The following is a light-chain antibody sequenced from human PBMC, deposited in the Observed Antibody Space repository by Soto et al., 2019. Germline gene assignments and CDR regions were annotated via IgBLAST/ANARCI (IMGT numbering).Light chain of an antibody. CDR2: EVN. Sequence: QSVLTQPPSASGSPRQSVTISCTGTSSGVGGFKYVSWYQQKSGKAPKFIIYEVNERPSGVSDRFSGSKSDNTASLTVSGIKADDEADCYCSAYAGLSNVLFGGGTMFTVL. J-gene: IGLJ2*01. V-gene: IGLV2-8*01. CDR3: SAYAGLSNVL. CDR1: SSGVGGFKY.